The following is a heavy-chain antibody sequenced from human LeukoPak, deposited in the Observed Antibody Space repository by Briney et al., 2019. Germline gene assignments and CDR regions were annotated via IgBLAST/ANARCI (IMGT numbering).Heavy chain of an antibody. CDR3: AKDALYTTGWSRFDS. Sequence: PGGSLRLSCAASGFTFDEYAMHWVRQAPGKGLEWVSSITWNSGSIGYADSVKGRFIISRDNAKTSLYLQMNSLRPEDTAFYYCAKDALYTTGWSRFDSWGQGTLVTVSS. J-gene: IGHJ4*02. D-gene: IGHD6-19*01. CDR2: ITWNSGSI. CDR1: GFTFDEYA. V-gene: IGHV3-9*01.